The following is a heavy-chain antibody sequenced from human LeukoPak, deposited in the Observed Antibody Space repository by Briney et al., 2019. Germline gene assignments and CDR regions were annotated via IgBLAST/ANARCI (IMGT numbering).Heavy chain of an antibody. CDR2: ISQDGTKQ. Sequence: PGGSLRLSCAASGSTLSSYGMHWVRQAPGKGQEWVTSISQDGTKQYYADSVKGRFTISRDSATNALFLQMNSLRAEDTAVYYCVGYDSSGYYKLDHWGQGALVTVSS. CDR1: GSTLSSYG. CDR3: VGYDSSGYYKLDH. V-gene: IGHV3-30*03. J-gene: IGHJ4*02. D-gene: IGHD3-22*01.